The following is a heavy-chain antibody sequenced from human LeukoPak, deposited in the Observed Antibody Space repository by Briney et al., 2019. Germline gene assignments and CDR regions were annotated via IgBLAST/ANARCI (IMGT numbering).Heavy chain of an antibody. CDR2: ISAYNGNT. CDR3: ARGGYCYGYMGYFDY. V-gene: IGHV1-18*01. Sequence: GASVKVSCKASGYTFSIYGVSWVRQAPGQGLEWVAWISAYNGNTNYAQKFQGRVTMTTDTSTSTAYMELRSLRSDDTAVYYCARGGYCYGYMGYFDYWGQGTLVTVSS. CDR1: GYTFSIYG. J-gene: IGHJ4*02. D-gene: IGHD5-18*01.